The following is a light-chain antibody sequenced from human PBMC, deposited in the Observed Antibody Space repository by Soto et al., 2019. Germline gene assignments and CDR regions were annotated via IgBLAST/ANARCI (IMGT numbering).Light chain of an antibody. V-gene: IGLV7-46*01. Sequence: QAVVTQEPSLTVSPGGTVTLTCGSNSGVVSGGHYPCWFQQKPGQAPRTLIYETTLKHPWTPARFSGSLPGGKAALTLSGAQPEDEAEYYCLLSFSGAYVVFGGGTQLTVL. CDR1: SGVVSGGHY. CDR3: LLSFSGAYVV. CDR2: ETT. J-gene: IGLJ2*01.